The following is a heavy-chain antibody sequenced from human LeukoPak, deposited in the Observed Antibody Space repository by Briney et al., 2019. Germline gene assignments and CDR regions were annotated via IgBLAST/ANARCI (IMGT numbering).Heavy chain of an antibody. V-gene: IGHV1-2*02. CDR1: GYTFTVYY. CDR3: ARSQQWLFYYFDY. Sequence: ASVKVSCKASGYTFTVYYMHWVRQAPGQGLEWMGWINPNSGGTNYAQKFQCRVTMTRNTSISTAYMELTRLRSDDTAVSDCARSQQWLFYYFDYWGQGALVTVSS. J-gene: IGHJ4*02. CDR2: INPNSGGT. D-gene: IGHD6-19*01.